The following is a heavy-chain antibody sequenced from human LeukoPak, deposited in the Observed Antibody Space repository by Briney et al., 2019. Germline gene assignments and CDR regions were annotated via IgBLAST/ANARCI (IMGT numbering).Heavy chain of an antibody. V-gene: IGHV3-7*01. CDR3: AREFRNGWYYYYGMDV. CDR1: GFTFSSYW. D-gene: IGHD5-24*01. Sequence: GGSLRLSCAASGFTFSSYWMSWVRQAPGKGLEWVANIKQDGSEKYYVDSVKSRFTISRDNAKNSLYLQMNSLRAEDTAVYYCAREFRNGWYYYYGMDVWGQGTTVTVSS. J-gene: IGHJ6*02. CDR2: IKQDGSEK.